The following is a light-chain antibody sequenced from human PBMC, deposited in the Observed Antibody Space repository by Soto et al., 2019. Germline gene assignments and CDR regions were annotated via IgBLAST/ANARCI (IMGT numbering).Light chain of an antibody. Sequence: QSVLTQPASVSGSRGQSITISCTGTSDDVGGYNYVSWYQQHPGKAPKLMIYEVSKRPSGVPDRFSGSKSGSAASLTVSGLQAEDEADYYCSSYAGSNIYVFGTGTKVTVL. CDR2: EVS. V-gene: IGLV2-8*01. CDR3: SSYAGSNIYV. CDR1: SDDVGGYNY. J-gene: IGLJ1*01.